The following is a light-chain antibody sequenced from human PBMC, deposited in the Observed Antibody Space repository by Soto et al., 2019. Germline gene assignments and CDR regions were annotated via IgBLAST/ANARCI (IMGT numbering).Light chain of an antibody. J-gene: IGKJ5*01. CDR1: QGINSY. V-gene: IGKV1-9*01. Sequence: IQLTQSPSSLSASVGDRVTITCRASQGINSYLAWYQQKPGEAPKLLIYAASILQSGVPSRFSGSASGAEFTLTISSLQPEDFASYYCHQALSFPSTFGQGTRLEIK. CDR2: AAS. CDR3: HQALSFPST.